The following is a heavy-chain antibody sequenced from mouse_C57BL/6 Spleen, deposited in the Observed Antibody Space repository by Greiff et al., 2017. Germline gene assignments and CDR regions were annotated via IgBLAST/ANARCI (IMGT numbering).Heavy chain of an antibody. Sequence: VQLQQPGAELVKPGASVKLSCKASGYTFTSYWMQWVKQRPGQGLEWIGEIDPSDSYTNYNQKFKGKATLTVDTSSSTAYMQLSSLTSEDSAVYYGARGGYDVGYFDDWGQGTTLTVSS. CDR1: GYTFTSYW. CDR3: ARGGYDVGYFDD. V-gene: IGHV1-50*01. J-gene: IGHJ2*01. D-gene: IGHD2-2*01. CDR2: IDPSDSYT.